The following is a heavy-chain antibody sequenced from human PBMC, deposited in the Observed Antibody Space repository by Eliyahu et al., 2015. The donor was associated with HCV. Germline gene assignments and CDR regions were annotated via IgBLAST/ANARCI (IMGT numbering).Heavy chain of an antibody. CDR2: ISGTSSYI. V-gene: IGHV3-21*01. Sequence: EVQLVESGGGLAKPGGSLRLSCXASGFTFSTYTMNWVRQAPGKGLEWVSSISGTSSYIYYTDSVKGRFTISRDNAKNSLYLQMNSLTAEDTAMYFCARGPPGPFDYWGQGTLVTVSS. CDR3: ARGPPGPFDY. CDR1: GFTFSTYT. J-gene: IGHJ4*02.